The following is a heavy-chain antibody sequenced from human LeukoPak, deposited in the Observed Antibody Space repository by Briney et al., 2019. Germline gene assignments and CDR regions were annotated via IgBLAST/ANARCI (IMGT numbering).Heavy chain of an antibody. V-gene: IGHV3-33*06. J-gene: IGHJ4*02. CDR2: IWYDGSHD. Sequence: PGTSLRLSCAASGFTFSHYAMHWVRQAPGKGLEWVAVIWYDGSHDTYTDSVKGRFTVFRDNFKNVLHLQMNSLRVEDTAVYYCAKEGDYCSSSGCHKRGIDYWGQGTLVTVSS. CDR3: AKEGDYCSSSGCHKRGIDY. CDR1: GFTFSHYA. D-gene: IGHD2-2*01.